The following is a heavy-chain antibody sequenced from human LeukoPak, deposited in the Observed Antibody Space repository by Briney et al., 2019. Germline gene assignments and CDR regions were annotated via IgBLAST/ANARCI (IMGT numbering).Heavy chain of an antibody. D-gene: IGHD6-19*01. J-gene: IGHJ3*02. CDR1: GFTFSIYS. CDR3: ARDLGKQWLRTSNSDAFDI. CDR2: ISSSSSYI. Sequence: GGSLRLSCAASGFTFSIYSMNWVRQAPGKGLEWVSYISSSSSYIYYADSVKGRFTISRDNAKNSLYLQMNSLRAEDTAVYYCARDLGKQWLRTSNSDAFDIWGQGTMVTVSS. V-gene: IGHV3-21*05.